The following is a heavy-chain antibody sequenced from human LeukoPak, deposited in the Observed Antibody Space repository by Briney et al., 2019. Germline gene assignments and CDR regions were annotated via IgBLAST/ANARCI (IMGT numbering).Heavy chain of an antibody. CDR1: GYTFTSYG. V-gene: IGHV1-18*04. J-gene: IGHJ4*02. CDR2: ISAYNGNT. D-gene: IGHD3-16*01. Sequence: AASVTVSCKASGYTFTSYGISWVRQAPGQGLEWMGWISAYNGNTNYAQKLQGRVTMTTDTSTSTAYMELRSLRSDDTPVYYCASGRVLGGNDYWGQGTLVTVSS. CDR3: ASGRVLGGNDY.